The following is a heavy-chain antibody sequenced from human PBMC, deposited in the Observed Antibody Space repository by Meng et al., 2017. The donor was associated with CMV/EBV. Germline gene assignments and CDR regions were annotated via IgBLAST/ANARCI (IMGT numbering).Heavy chain of an antibody. CDR1: GGSISSSSYY. CDR2: IYYSGSI. D-gene: IGHD1-26*01. J-gene: IGHJ4*02. V-gene: IGHV4-61*01. CDR3: ASQYSGTYYREFDY. Sequence: SETLSLTCTVSGGSISSSSYYWSWIRQPPGKGLEWIGHIYYSGSINYNPSLKSRVTMSVDTSKNQFSLKLSSVTAADTAVYYCASQYSGTYYREFDYWGQGTLVTVSS.